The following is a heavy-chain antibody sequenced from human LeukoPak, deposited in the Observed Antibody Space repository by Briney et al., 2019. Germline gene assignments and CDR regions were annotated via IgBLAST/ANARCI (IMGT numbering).Heavy chain of an antibody. J-gene: IGHJ4*02. Sequence: SETLSLTCTVSGGSISSGGHYWSWIRQHPGKGLGWIGYIYYSGSTNYNPSLKSRVTISVDTSKNQFSLKLSSVTAADTAVYYCARDFSSSWYHFDHWGQGTLVTVSS. CDR2: IYYSGST. CDR3: ARDFSSSWYHFDH. CDR1: GGSISSGGHY. V-gene: IGHV4-61*08. D-gene: IGHD6-13*01.